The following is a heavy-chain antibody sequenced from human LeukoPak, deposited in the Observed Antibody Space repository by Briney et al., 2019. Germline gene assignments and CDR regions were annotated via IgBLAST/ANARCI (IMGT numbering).Heavy chain of an antibody. Sequence: GESLKISCKGSGYSFTSYWIGWVRQMPGKGLEWMGIIYPGDSDTRYSPSFQGQVTISADKSISTAYLQWSSLKASDTAMYYCARPAVAGTYALSWFDPWGQGTLVTASS. D-gene: IGHD6-19*01. J-gene: IGHJ5*02. CDR1: GYSFTSYW. CDR2: IYPGDSDT. V-gene: IGHV5-51*01. CDR3: ARPAVAGTYALSWFDP.